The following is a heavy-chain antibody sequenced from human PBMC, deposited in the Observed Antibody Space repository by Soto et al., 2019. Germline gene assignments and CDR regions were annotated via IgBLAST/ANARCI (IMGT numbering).Heavy chain of an antibody. Sequence: SVKVSCKASGYTFTSYGISWVRQAPGQGLEWMGWISAYNGNTNYAQKLQGRVTMTTDTSTSTAYMELRSLRSDDTAVYYCARDYIVVVPAAIRYYGMDVWGQGTTVTVSS. CDR2: ISAYNGNT. J-gene: IGHJ6*02. V-gene: IGHV1-18*01. CDR3: ARDYIVVVPAAIRYYGMDV. CDR1: GYTFTSYG. D-gene: IGHD2-2*01.